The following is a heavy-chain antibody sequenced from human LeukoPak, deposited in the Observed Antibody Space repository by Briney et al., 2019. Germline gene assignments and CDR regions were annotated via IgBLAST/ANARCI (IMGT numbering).Heavy chain of an antibody. D-gene: IGHD3-10*01. V-gene: IGHV4-34*01. J-gene: IGHJ6*03. CDR3: ARGRRRGWFGELLGYYMDV. CDR2: INHSGST. CDR1: GGSFSGYY. Sequence: SETLSLTCAVYGGSFSGYYWSWIRQPPGKGLAWIGEINHSGSTNYNPSLKSRVTISVDTSKNQFSLKLSSVTAADTAVYYCARGRRRGWFGELLGYYMDVWGKGTTVTISS.